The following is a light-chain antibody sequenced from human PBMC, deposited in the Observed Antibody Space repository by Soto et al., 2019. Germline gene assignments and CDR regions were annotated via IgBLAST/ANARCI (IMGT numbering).Light chain of an antibody. CDR1: QTLLHSNGYTY. CDR2: LGS. CDR3: MQGLRPMYT. J-gene: IGKJ2*01. Sequence: EIAMTQSPLSLAVTPGEPASISCRSSQTLLHSNGYTYLDWYLQKPGQSPQLLIYLGSNRASGVPDRVSGSGSGTDFTRKISRVEAEDVGIFYCMQGLRPMYTFGQGTKLEIK. V-gene: IGKV2-28*01.